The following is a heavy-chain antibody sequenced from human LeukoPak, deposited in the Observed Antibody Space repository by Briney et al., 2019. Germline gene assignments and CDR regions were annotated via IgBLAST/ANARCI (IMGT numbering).Heavy chain of an antibody. J-gene: IGHJ4*02. V-gene: IGHV3-21*01. D-gene: IGHD1-26*01. CDR1: GFTFSSYS. Sequence: PGGSLRLSCAASGFTFSSYSMNWVRQAPGKGLEWVSSISSSSSYIYYADSVKGRFTISRDNAKNSLYLQMNSLRAEDTAVYYCARDVGIVHTAAYYFDYWGQGTLVTVSS. CDR2: ISSSSSYI. CDR3: ARDVGIVHTAAYYFDY.